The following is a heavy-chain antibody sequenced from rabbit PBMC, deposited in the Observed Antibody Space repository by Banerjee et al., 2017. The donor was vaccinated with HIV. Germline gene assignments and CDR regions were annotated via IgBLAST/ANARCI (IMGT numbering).Heavy chain of an antibody. CDR3: ARGYPASIRGYDL. J-gene: IGHJ4*01. Sequence: QSLEESGGDLVKPGASLTLTCTVSGFSFSSYWICWVRQAPGKGLEWIGCIYTGSDLTYYANWAKGRFTFSKTSSTTVDLKMTSLTAADTAAYFCARGYPASIRGYDLWGPGTLVTVS. CDR2: IYTGSDLT. V-gene: IGHV1S40*01. CDR1: GFSFSSYW. D-gene: IGHD4-2*01.